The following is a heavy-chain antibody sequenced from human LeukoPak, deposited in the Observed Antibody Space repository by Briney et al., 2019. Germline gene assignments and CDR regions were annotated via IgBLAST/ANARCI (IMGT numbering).Heavy chain of an antibody. J-gene: IGHJ5*02. CDR1: GGSISSYY. V-gene: IGHV4-4*07. Sequence: SETLSLTCTVSGGSISSYYWSWIRQPSGKGLEWIGRIYTSGSTNYNPSLKSRVTMSVDTSKNQFSLKLSSVTAADTAVYYCCGRSGYYSNWLDPSGQGTLVTVSS. D-gene: IGHD3-22*01. CDR3: CGRSGYYSNWLDP. CDR2: IYTSGST.